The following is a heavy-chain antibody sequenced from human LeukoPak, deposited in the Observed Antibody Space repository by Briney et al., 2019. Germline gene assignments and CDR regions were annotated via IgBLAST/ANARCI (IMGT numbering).Heavy chain of an antibody. CDR3: ARYSSGWRYFDY. D-gene: IGHD6-19*01. Sequence: GRSLRLSRAVSGFTFSSYEMNWVRQAPGKGLEWVSYISSSGSTIYSADSAKGRFTISRDNAKNSLYLQMNSLRAEDTAVYYCARYSSGWRYFDYWGQGTLVTVSS. CDR1: GFTFSSYE. J-gene: IGHJ4*02. CDR2: ISSSGSTI. V-gene: IGHV3-48*03.